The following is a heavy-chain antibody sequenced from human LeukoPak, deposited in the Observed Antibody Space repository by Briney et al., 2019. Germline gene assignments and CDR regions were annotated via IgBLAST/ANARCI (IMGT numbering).Heavy chain of an antibody. CDR2: MNPNSGNT. CDR1: GYTFTSYD. D-gene: IGHD6-13*01. V-gene: IGHV1-8*03. J-gene: IGHJ3*02. CDR3: ARAQTGYSSSWELLNDAFDI. Sequence: ASVKVSCKASGYTFTSYDINWVRQATGQGLEWMGWMNPNSGNTGYAQKFQGRVTITRNTSISTAYMELSSLRSEDTAVYYCARAQTGYSSSWELLNDAFDIWGQGTMVTVSS.